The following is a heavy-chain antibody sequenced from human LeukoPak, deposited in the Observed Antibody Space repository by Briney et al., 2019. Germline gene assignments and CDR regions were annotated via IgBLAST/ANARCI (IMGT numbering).Heavy chain of an antibody. D-gene: IGHD3-9*01. CDR3: ARHGGGLRYFESPYGWFDP. V-gene: IGHV5-51*01. CDR2: IYPGDSAT. CDR1: GYAFTSFW. Sequence: GESLKISCEASGYAFTSFWIAWVRQMPGKGLEWMAFIYPGDSATRYNPSFQGQVTISVDKSITTAYLQWSSLKASDTAIYYCARHGGGLRYFESPYGWFDPWGQGTLVTVSS. J-gene: IGHJ5*02.